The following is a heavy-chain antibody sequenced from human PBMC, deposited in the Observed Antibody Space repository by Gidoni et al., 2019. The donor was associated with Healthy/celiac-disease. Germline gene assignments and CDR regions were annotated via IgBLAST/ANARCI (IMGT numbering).Heavy chain of an antibody. V-gene: IGHV1-24*01. CDR3: ATARRGAAAGRGALFDY. CDR2: FATEDGET. Sequence: QVQLVQSGAEVKKPGASVKVSCKVSGYTLTESAMHWVRRAPGKGLEWMGGFATEDGETIYAQEFQGRATMTEDTSTDTAYMELSSLGSEDTAVYYCATARRGAAAGRGALFDYWGQGTLVTVSS. CDR1: GYTLTESA. D-gene: IGHD6-13*01. J-gene: IGHJ4*02.